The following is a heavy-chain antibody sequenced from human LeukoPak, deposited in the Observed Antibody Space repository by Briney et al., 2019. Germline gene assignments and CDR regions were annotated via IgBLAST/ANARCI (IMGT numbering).Heavy chain of an antibody. D-gene: IGHD6-19*01. CDR2: IYSGGST. Sequence: GRSLRLSCAASGFTVSSNYMSWVRQAPGKGLEWVSVIYSGGSTYYADSVKGRFTISRDNSKNTLYLQMNSLKTEDTAVYYCTTVDAVAENYYGMDVWGQGTTVTVSS. J-gene: IGHJ6*02. CDR3: TTVDAVAENYYGMDV. CDR1: GFTVSSNY. V-gene: IGHV3-53*01.